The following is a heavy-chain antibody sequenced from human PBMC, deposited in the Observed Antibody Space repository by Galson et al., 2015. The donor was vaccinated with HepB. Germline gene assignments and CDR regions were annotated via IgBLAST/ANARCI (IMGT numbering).Heavy chain of an antibody. CDR3: ARYIKGPHDAFDI. V-gene: IGHV4-59*08. CDR1: GGSISSYY. CDR2: IYYSGST. J-gene: IGHJ3*02. Sequence: QVQLQESGPGLVKPSETLSLTCTVSGGSISSYYWSWIRQPPGKGLEWIGYIYYSGSTNYNPSLKSRVTISVDTSKNQFSLKLSSVTAADTAVYYCARYIKGPHDAFDIWGQGTMVTVSS.